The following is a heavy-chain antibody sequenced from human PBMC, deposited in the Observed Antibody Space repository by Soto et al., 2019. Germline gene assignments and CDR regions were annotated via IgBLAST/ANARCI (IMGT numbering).Heavy chain of an antibody. CDR1: VSPFSGYA. Sequence: GGSLILFDAGSVSPFSGYAKSWLRQALVKGLEWVSTISDSGINTYYADSVKGRFTISRDRSKNTLYLHLDSLRVDDTAVYYCAKVRAAITGTTSIWDWGQGTLVTVSS. J-gene: IGHJ4*02. CDR3: AKVRAAITGTTSIWD. V-gene: IGHV3-23*01. D-gene: IGHD1-7*01. CDR2: ISDSGINT.